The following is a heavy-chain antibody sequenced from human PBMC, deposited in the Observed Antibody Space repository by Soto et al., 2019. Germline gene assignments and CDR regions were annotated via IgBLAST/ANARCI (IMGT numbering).Heavy chain of an antibody. CDR1: GGSISSYY. D-gene: IGHD1-1*01. V-gene: IGHV4-59*01. CDR2: IYYSGST. CDR3: ATVTGTTSYFDY. J-gene: IGHJ4*02. Sequence: PSETLSLTCTVSGGSISSYYWSWIRQPPGKGLEWIGYIYYSGSTNYNPSLKSRVTISVDTSKNQFSLKLSSVTAADTAVYYCATVTGTTSYFDYWGQGTLVTVSS.